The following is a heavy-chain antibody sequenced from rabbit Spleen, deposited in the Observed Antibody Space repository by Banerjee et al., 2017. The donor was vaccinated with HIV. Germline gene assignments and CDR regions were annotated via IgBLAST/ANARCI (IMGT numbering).Heavy chain of an antibody. J-gene: IGHJ6*01. CDR2: INAVTGKA. D-gene: IGHD4-2*01. Sequence: QSLEESGGDLVKPGASLTLTCKASGFDFSSSYYMCWVRQAPGKGLELIACINAVTGKAVYASWAKGRFTFSKTSSTTVTLQMTSLTAADTATYFCARDAGTSFSTYGMDLWGPGTLVTVS. V-gene: IGHV1S40*01. CDR3: ARDAGTSFSTYGMDL. CDR1: GFDFSSSYY.